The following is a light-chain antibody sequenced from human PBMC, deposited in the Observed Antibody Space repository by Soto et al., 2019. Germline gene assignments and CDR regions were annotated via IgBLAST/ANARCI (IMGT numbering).Light chain of an antibody. CDR1: QKVSSSY. CDR2: DAS. Sequence: EIVLTQSPGTLSLSPGERATLSCRASQKVSSSYLAWYQHKPGQAPRLLIYDASRRATGIPDRFSGTGSGTDFTLTIRRLELEDFAVYYCQHYGSSPPEITFGQGTRLEIK. V-gene: IGKV3-20*01. J-gene: IGKJ5*01. CDR3: QHYGSSPPEIT.